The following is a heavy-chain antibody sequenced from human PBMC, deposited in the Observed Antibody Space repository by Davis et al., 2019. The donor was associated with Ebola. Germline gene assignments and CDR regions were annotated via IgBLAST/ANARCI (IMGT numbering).Heavy chain of an antibody. CDR3: RGSLKEVFDY. CDR1: GFPFSAYG. J-gene: IGHJ4*02. D-gene: IGHD1-26*01. CDR2: IWYDGNYK. V-gene: IGHV3-33*08. Sequence: GGSLRLSCVASGFPFSAYGMHWVRQAPGKGLEWVTVIWYDGNYKYYSDSVKGRFTISRDNSKNTLYLQMNSLRAEDTAVYYCRGSLKEVFDYWGQGTLVTVSS.